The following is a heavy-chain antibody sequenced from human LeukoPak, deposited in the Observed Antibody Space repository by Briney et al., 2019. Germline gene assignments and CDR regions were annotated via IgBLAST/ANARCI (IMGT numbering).Heavy chain of an antibody. V-gene: IGHV1-69*13. Sequence: GASVKVSCKASGGTFSSYAISWVRQAPGQGLEWVGGIIPIFGTATYAQKFQGRVTITADESTSTAYMELSSLRSEDTAVYYCASTDTAMVTNGWFDPWGQGTLVTVSS. CDR3: ASTDTAMVTNGWFDP. D-gene: IGHD5-18*01. J-gene: IGHJ5*02. CDR2: IIPIFGTA. CDR1: GGTFSSYA.